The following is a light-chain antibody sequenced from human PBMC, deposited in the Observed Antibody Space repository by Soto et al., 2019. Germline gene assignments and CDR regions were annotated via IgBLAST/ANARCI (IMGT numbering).Light chain of an antibody. V-gene: IGLV2-23*01. CDR2: EGS. Sequence: QSALTQPPSVSGSPGQSVTISCTGTSSDVGSYNRVSWYQQSPGTAPKLMIYEGSKRPSGVSNRFSGSKSGNTASLTISGLQAEDEADYYCCSYAGSSTWVFGGGTKLTVL. CDR1: SSDVGSYNR. CDR3: CSYAGSSTWV. J-gene: IGLJ3*02.